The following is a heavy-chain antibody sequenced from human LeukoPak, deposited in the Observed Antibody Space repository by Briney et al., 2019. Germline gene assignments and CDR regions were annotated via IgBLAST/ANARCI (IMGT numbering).Heavy chain of an antibody. D-gene: IGHD2-8*01. CDR3: ARDVSQDY. CDR1: GFTFSSYS. Sequence: GGSLRLSCAASGFTFSSYSMNWVRQAPGKGLEWVSYISSSSTTIYYADSVKGRFTISRDNAKNSLYLQMDSLRAEDTAVYYCARDVSQDYWGQGTLVTVSS. V-gene: IGHV3-48*04. J-gene: IGHJ4*02. CDR2: ISSSSTTI.